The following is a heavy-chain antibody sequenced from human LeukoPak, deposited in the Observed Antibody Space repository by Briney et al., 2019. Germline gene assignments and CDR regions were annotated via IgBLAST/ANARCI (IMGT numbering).Heavy chain of an antibody. Sequence: PGGSLRLSCAASGFTFSSYGMHWVRQAPGKGLEWVAFIRYDGSNKYYADSVKGRFTISRDNSKNTLYLQMNSLRAEDTAVYYCARGYYYDTSGYSLPLDYWGQGTLLTVSS. J-gene: IGHJ4*02. CDR3: ARGYYYDTSGYSLPLDY. D-gene: IGHD3-22*01. CDR2: IRYDGSNK. V-gene: IGHV3-30*02. CDR1: GFTFSSYG.